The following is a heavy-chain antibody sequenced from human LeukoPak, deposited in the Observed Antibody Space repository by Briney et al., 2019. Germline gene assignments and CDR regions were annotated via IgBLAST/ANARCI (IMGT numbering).Heavy chain of an antibody. CDR3: ARARDSSGYYYDY. CDR1: GGSISSSNW. Sequence: SGTLSLTCAVSGGSISSSNWWSWVRQPPGKGLEWIGEIYHSGSTNYNPSLKSRVTISVDKSKNQFSLKLSSVTAADTAVYYCARARDSSGYYYDYWGQGTLVTVSS. V-gene: IGHV4-4*02. J-gene: IGHJ4*02. CDR2: IYHSGST. D-gene: IGHD3-22*01.